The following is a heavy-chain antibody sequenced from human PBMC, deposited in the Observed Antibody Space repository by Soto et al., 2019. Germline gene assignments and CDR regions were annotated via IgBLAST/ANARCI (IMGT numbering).Heavy chain of an antibody. D-gene: IGHD2-2*01. V-gene: IGHV1-2*02. Sequence: ASVKVSCKASGYTFTVYYLHWVRQAPGQGLEWMGWINPNSGGTNYAQKFHGRVTMTRDTSISTAYMELSRLRSDDTAVYYCARDRVAGVPAATGRFDHWGQGTLVTVSS. J-gene: IGHJ5*02. CDR1: GYTFTVYY. CDR2: INPNSGGT. CDR3: ARDRVAGVPAATGRFDH.